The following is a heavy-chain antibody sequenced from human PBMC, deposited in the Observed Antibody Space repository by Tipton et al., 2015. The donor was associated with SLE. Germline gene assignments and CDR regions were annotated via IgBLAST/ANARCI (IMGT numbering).Heavy chain of an antibody. V-gene: IGHV4-34*01. CDR3: ARGLGYCSGGSCHHGDY. CDR2: INHSGST. CDR1: GGSFSGYY. J-gene: IGHJ4*02. D-gene: IGHD2-15*01. Sequence: TLSLTCAVYGGSFSGYYWSWIRQPPGKGLEWIGEINHSGSTNYNPSLKSRVTISVDTSKNQFSLKLSSVTAADTAVYYCARGLGYCSGGSCHHGDYWGQGTLVTVSS.